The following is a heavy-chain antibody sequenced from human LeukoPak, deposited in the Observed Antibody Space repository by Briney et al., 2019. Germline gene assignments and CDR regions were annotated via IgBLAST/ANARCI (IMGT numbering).Heavy chain of an antibody. Sequence: SETLSLTCTVSDGSISSYYWSWIRQPPGKGLEWIGYIYYNGNTKYNPSLKSRVTISVDTSKNQFSLKLRFVTAADTAVYYCARTYLGYYDSSGYAYYFDYWGQGTLVPVSS. CDR3: ARTYLGYYDSSGYAYYFDY. CDR1: DGSISSYY. J-gene: IGHJ4*02. V-gene: IGHV4-59*08. CDR2: IYYNGNT. D-gene: IGHD3-22*01.